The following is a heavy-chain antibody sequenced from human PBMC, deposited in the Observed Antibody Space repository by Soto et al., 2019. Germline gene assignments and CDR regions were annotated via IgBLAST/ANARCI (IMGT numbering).Heavy chain of an antibody. Sequence: EVQLLESGGGLVQPGGSLRLSCAASGFTFNSYAMNWVRQAPGKGLEWVSAISGSGSSAYYADSVRGRFTISRDNSKNTLYLQMHSLRAEDTAVYYCAKGPGDLYGSGTYYAYFDYWGQGTLVTVSS. V-gene: IGHV3-23*01. CDR3: AKGPGDLYGSGTYYAYFDY. J-gene: IGHJ4*02. CDR1: GFTFNSYA. CDR2: ISGSGSSA. D-gene: IGHD3-10*01.